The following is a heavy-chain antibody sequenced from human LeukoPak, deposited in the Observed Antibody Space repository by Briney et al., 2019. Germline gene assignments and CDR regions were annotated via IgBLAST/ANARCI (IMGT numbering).Heavy chain of an antibody. J-gene: IGHJ4*02. CDR3: VRAVRDFWSGQTYYFDY. D-gene: IGHD3-3*01. CDR1: GGSFSGYC. Sequence: SETLSLTCAVYGGSFSGYCWSWIRQPPGKGLEWIGEINHSGSTNYNPSLKSRVTISVDTSKNQFSLKLSSVTAADTAVYYCVRAVRDFWSGQTYYFDYWGQGTLVTVSS. V-gene: IGHV4-34*01. CDR2: INHSGST.